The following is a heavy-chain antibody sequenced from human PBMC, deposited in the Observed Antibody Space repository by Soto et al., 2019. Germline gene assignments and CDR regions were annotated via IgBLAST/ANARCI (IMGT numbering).Heavy chain of an antibody. D-gene: IGHD6-13*01. Sequence: GASVKVSCKASGYPFTSYAMHWVRQAPGQRIERMGWINAGNGNTKYSQKFQGRVTISRDNSKNTLYLQMNSLRAEDTAVYYCARDPGIAATRYYYPAHGMDVWGQGTTVTVSS. CDR2: INAGNGNT. J-gene: IGHJ6*02. CDR3: ARDPGIAATRYYYPAHGMDV. CDR1: GYPFTSYA. V-gene: IGHV1-3*01.